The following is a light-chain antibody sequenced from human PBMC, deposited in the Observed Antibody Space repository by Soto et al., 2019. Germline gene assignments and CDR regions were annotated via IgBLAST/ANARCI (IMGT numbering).Light chain of an antibody. V-gene: IGLV1-44*01. CDR3: AAWDDRLRGVV. CDR2: SNS. CDR1: SSNIGSNT. J-gene: IGLJ7*01. Sequence: QSVLTQPPSASGTPGQRVTISCSGSSSNIGSNTVSWYQHLPGAAPKLLIYSNSQRPSGVPDRFAGSKSVTSASLAISGLQSEDEADYYCAAWDDRLRGVVFGGGTQLTVL.